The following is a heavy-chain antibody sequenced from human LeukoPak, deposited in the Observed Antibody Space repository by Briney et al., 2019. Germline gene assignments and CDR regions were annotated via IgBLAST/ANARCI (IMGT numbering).Heavy chain of an antibody. CDR2: IYSGGST. J-gene: IGHJ4*02. CDR1: GFTVSSNY. Sequence: PGGSLRLSCAASGFTVSSNYMSWARQAPGKGLEWVSVIYSGGSTYYADSVKGRFTISRDNSKNTLYLQMNSLRAEDTAVYYCHYYDSSGYYYLFDYWGQGTLVTVSS. D-gene: IGHD3-22*01. V-gene: IGHV3-66*01. CDR3: HYYDSSGYYYLFDY.